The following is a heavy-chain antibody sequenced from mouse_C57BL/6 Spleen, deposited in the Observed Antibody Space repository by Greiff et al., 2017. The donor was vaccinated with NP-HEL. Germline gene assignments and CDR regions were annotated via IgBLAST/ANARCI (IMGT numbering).Heavy chain of an antibody. Sequence: VQLQQSGAELVKPGASVKLSCTASGFNIKDYYMHWVKQRTEQGLEWIGRIDPEDGETKYAPKFQGKATITADKSSNTAYLPLSSLISEDTAVYYGARDGTTVVDSFADWGQGTLVTVSA. D-gene: IGHD1-1*01. J-gene: IGHJ3*01. CDR3: ARDGTTVVDSFAD. CDR1: GFNIKDYY. V-gene: IGHV14-2*01. CDR2: IDPEDGET.